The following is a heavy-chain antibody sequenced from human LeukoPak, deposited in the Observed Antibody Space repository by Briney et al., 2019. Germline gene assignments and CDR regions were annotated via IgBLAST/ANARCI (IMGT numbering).Heavy chain of an antibody. CDR2: IYYSGST. D-gene: IGHD3-3*01. Sequence: SETLSLTCTVSGGSISSYYWSWIGQPPAKGREWIGYIYYSGSTNYNPSLKSRVTISVDTSKNQLSLKLGSVTAADTAVYYCASVRMLEWLSDFDWGQGTLVTVSS. V-gene: IGHV4-59*01. J-gene: IGHJ4*02. CDR3: ASVRMLEWLSDFD. CDR1: GGSISSYY.